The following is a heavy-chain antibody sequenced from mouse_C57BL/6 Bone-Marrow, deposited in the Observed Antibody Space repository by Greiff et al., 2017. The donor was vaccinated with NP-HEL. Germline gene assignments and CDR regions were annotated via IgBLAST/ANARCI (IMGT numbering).Heavy chain of an antibody. D-gene: IGHD2-4*01. J-gene: IGHJ4*01. CDR1: GYTFTSYW. Sequence: QVQLKKPGAELVKPGASVKLSCKASGYTFTSYWMQWVKQRPGQGLEWIGEIDPSDSYTNYNQKFKGKATLTVDTSSSTAYMQLSSLTSEDSAVYYCARSNYDYDGGYAMDYWGQGTSVTVSS. CDR3: ARSNYDYDGGYAMDY. V-gene: IGHV1-50*01. CDR2: IDPSDSYT.